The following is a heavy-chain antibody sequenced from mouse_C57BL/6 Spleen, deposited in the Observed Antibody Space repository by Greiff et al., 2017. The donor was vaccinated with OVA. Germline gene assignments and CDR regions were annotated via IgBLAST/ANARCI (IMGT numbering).Heavy chain of an antibody. Sequence: EVQLQQSGPELVKPGASVKISCKASGYTFTDYYMNWVKQSHGKSLEWIGDINPNNGGTSYNQKFKGKATLTVDKSSSTAYMGLRSLTSEDSAVYYCARPHYYGSSYDWYFDVWGTGTTVTVSS. J-gene: IGHJ1*03. CDR3: ARPHYYGSSYDWYFDV. CDR1: GYTFTDYY. CDR2: INPNNGGT. V-gene: IGHV1-26*01. D-gene: IGHD1-1*01.